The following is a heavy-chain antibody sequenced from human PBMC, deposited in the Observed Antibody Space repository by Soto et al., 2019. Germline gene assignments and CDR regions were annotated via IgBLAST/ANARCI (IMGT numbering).Heavy chain of an antibody. CDR2: ISSSSSYI. Sequence: EVQQLESGGGLVKPGGSLRLSCAASGFTFSSYSMNWVRQAPGKGLEWVSSISSSSSYIYYADSVKGRFTISRDNAKNSLYLQMNSLRAEDTAVYYCARGEHYYDSSGYYYDCWGQRTLVTVSS. CDR1: GFTFSSYS. J-gene: IGHJ4*02. D-gene: IGHD3-22*01. V-gene: IGHV3-21*01. CDR3: ARGEHYYDSSGYYYDC.